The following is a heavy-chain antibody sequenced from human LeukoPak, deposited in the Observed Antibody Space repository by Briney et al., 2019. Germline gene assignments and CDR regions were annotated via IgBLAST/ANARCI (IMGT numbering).Heavy chain of an antibody. J-gene: IGHJ4*02. CDR3: ATYNITWYCFDY. Sequence: ASVKVSCKVSGYTFTGYYMHWVRQAPGQGLEWMGWINPNNGGTHYAQKFQGRVTMTGDTSISTAYMELSRLRSDDTAVFYCATYNITWYCFDYWGQGTLVTVSS. CDR2: INPNNGGT. V-gene: IGHV1-2*02. CDR1: GYTFTGYY. D-gene: IGHD6-13*01.